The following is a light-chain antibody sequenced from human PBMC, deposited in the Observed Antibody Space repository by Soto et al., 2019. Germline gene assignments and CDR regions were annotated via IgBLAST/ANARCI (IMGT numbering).Light chain of an antibody. CDR1: QSVSSN. J-gene: IGKJ1*01. CDR3: QQYNNWPQT. CDR2: GAS. V-gene: IGKV3-15*01. Sequence: EIVMTQSPATLSVSPGERATLSCRASQSVSSNLAWYQQKPGQAPRLLIYGASTRATGIPARFSGSGSGTECTLTRSSLQSEDFAFYYCQQYNNWPQTFGQGTKVEIK.